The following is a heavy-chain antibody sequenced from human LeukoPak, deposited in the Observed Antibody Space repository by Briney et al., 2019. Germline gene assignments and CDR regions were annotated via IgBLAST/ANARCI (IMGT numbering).Heavy chain of an antibody. CDR2: IIPILGIA. CDR3: ARKLGDYKTGDYYYGMDV. J-gene: IGHJ6*02. Sequence: SVKVSCKASGGTFSSYTISWVRQAPGQGLEWMGRIIPILGIANYAQKFHGRVTITADKSTSTAYMELSSLRSEDTAVYYCARKLGDYKTGDYYYGMDVWGQGTTVTVSS. V-gene: IGHV1-69*02. CDR1: GGTFSSYT. D-gene: IGHD4-17*01.